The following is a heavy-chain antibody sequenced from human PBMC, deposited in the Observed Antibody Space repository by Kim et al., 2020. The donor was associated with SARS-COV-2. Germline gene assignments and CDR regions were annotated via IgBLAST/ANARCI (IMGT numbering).Heavy chain of an antibody. D-gene: IGHD2-2*01. CDR3: ARDFSNSSPL. CDR2: IKSDGSIT. J-gene: IGHJ4*02. V-gene: IGHV3-74*01. CDR1: GFTFSSYW. Sequence: GGSLRLSCAASGFTFSSYWMHWVRQAPAKGLVWVSLIKSDGSITNYADSVKGRFTISRDNAKNTLYLQMNSLRAEDAAVYFCARDFSNSSPLWGQGTLVTVSS.